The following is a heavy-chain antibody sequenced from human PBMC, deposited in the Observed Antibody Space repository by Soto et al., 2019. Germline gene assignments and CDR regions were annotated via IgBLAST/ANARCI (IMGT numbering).Heavy chain of an antibody. CDR3: ARSLGFCISTSCYPDAFDI. D-gene: IGHD2-2*01. Sequence: SETLSLTCTVSGGSISSSSCHWGWIRQPPGKGLEWIASIKYSGTTFYNPSLKSRVTLSVDTSKNQFALKLSSVTAADTAVYYCARSLGFCISTSCYPDAFDIWGQGTMVTVSS. V-gene: IGHV4-39*06. J-gene: IGHJ3*02. CDR2: IKYSGTT. CDR1: GGSISSSSCH.